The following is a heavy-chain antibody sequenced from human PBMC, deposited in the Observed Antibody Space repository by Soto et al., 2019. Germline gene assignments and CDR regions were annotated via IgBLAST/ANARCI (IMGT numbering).Heavy chain of an antibody. CDR2: INHSGNT. Sequence: PSEPKRHTCSVYWGTLGDNDCHWLRQPPGKGLEWIGEINHSGNTNYNPSLRSRVTISIDTSKNQLSLNLRSVSAADTVVYYCARGRGEFDAWGKGTPVTVS. V-gene: IGHV4-34*01. D-gene: IGHD2-21*01. CDR1: WGTLGDND. J-gene: IGHJ5*02. CDR3: ARGRGEFDA.